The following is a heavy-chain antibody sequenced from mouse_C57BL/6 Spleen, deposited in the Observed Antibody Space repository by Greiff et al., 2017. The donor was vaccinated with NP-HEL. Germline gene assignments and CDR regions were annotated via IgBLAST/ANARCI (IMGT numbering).Heavy chain of an antibody. J-gene: IGHJ1*03. CDR3: TTGDGVNV. V-gene: IGHV14-4*01. CDR2: IDPENGDT. CDR1: GFNIKDDY. D-gene: IGHD2-1*01. Sequence: EVQLQQSGAELVRPGASVKLSCTASGFNIKDDYMHWVKQRPEQGLEWIGWIDPENGDTEYASKFQGKATITADTSSNTAYLQLSSLTSEDTAVYYCTTGDGVNVWGTGTTVTVSS.